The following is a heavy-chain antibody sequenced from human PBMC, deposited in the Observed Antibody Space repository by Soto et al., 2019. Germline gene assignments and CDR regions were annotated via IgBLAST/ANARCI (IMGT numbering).Heavy chain of an antibody. CDR3: ARERMVYAYPSYMDV. CDR1: GFTFSSYE. J-gene: IGHJ6*02. D-gene: IGHD2-8*01. Sequence: SGGSLRLSCPASGFTFSSYEMNWVRQAPGKGLEWVPYISSSGSTIYYADSVKGRFSISRDNAKNSLYLQMNSLRAEDTAVYYCARERMVYAYPSYMDVWGQGTTVTVSS. V-gene: IGHV3-48*03. CDR2: ISSSGSTI.